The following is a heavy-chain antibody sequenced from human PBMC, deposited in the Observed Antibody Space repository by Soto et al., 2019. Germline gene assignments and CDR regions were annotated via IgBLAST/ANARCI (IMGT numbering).Heavy chain of an antibody. V-gene: IGHV4-59*01. Sequence: PSETLSLTCTVSGGSISSYYWSWIRQPPGKGLEWIGYIYYSGSTNYNPSLKSRVTISVDTSTSTAYMELRSLRSDDTAVYYCARDVRGWSLHPYYYGMDVWGQGTTVTVSS. CDR2: IYYSGST. CDR1: GGSISSYY. CDR3: ARDVRGWSLHPYYYGMDV. D-gene: IGHD1-26*01. J-gene: IGHJ6*02.